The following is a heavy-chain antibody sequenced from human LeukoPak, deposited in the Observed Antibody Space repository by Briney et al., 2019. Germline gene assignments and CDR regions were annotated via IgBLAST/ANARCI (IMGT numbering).Heavy chain of an antibody. CDR2: IYYSGST. D-gene: IGHD6-13*01. CDR1: GGSISSYY. V-gene: IGHV4-59*01. CDR3: ARAYSSSWCPKYYFDY. Sequence: SETLSLTCTVSGGSISSYYWSWIRQPPGKGLEWIGYIYYSGSTNYNPSLKSRVTISVDTSKNQFSLKLSSVTAADTAVYYCARAYSSSWCPKYYFDYWGQGTLVTVSS. J-gene: IGHJ4*02.